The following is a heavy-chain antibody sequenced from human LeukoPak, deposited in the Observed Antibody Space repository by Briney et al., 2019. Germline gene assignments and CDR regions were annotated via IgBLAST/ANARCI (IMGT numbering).Heavy chain of an antibody. V-gene: IGHV3-30*02. Sequence: PGGSLRLSCAASAFTFSSYGMHWVRQAPGKGLEWVTFIQYNGDNKNYADSVKGRFTISRDNAKNSLYLQMNSLRAEDTAVYYCARDFRSGGHDYWGQGTLVTVSS. J-gene: IGHJ4*02. CDR3: ARDFRSGGHDY. CDR2: IQYNGDNK. CDR1: AFTFSSYG. D-gene: IGHD3-3*01.